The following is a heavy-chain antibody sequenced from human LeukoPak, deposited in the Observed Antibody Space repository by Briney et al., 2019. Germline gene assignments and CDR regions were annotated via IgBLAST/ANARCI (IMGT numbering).Heavy chain of an antibody. V-gene: IGHV4-61*09. D-gene: IGHD6-6*01. CDR2: IYTSGST. Sequence: SQTLSLTCTVSGGSISSGSYYWSWIRQPAGKGLEWIGHIYTSGSTNYNPSLKSRVTISVDTSKNQFSLHLNSVTPEDTAVYYCARESGSYSSSYRFDSWGQGTLVTVSS. CDR1: GGSISSGSYY. CDR3: ARESGSYSSSYRFDS. J-gene: IGHJ4*02.